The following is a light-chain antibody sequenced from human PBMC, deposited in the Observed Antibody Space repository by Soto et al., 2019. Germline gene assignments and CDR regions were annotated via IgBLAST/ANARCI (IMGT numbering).Light chain of an antibody. CDR1: SRDVGSYNR. CDR3: CSFTTSSTYL. V-gene: IGLV2-18*02. Sequence: QSALTQPPSVSGSPGQSVTISCTGTSRDVGSYNRVSWYQQPPGTAPKVMIYEVSNRPSGVPDRFSGSKSGNTASLTISGLQAEDEADYYCCSFTTSSTYLFGTGTKLTVL. CDR2: EVS. J-gene: IGLJ1*01.